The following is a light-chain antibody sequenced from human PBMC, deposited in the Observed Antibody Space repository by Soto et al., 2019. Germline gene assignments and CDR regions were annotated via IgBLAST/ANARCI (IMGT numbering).Light chain of an antibody. V-gene: IGLV3-21*04. CDR3: QLWDSSRDPRGV. CDR1: NIGSKS. J-gene: IGLJ1*01. CDR2: YDS. Sequence: SYELTQPPSVSVAPGKTARITCGGNNIGSKSVHWYQQKPGQAPVLVIYYDSDRPSGIPERFSGSNSGNTATPTISRVEAGEEADYYCQLWDSSRDPRGVFGTGTTVTVL.